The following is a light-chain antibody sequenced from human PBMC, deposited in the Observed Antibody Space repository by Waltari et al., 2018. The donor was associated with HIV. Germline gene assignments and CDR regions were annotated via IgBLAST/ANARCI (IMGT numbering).Light chain of an antibody. CDR2: EVT. J-gene: IGLJ2*01. CDR1: STDIGAYDF. Sequence: QSALTQPPSASGSLGQSVTISCPGSSTDIGAYDFVSWFQQHPHNAPRLLLYEVTKQPSRVPDLFYGSRSGHTALLNNYGLQPDDTAAYFSSSCGDNGRVLFGGGTNLTIL. CDR3: SSCGDNGRVL. V-gene: IGLV2-8*01.